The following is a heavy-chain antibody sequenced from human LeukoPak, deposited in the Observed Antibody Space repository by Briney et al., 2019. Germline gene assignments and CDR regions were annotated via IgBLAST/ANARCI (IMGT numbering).Heavy chain of an antibody. J-gene: IGHJ5*02. CDR1: GGSISSYY. Sequence: PSETLSLTCTASGGSISSYYWSWIRQPAGKGLEWIGRIYSTGSTNYNPSLKSRVTMSVDTSKNQFSLRLSSVTAADTAVYYCARDHQLYGSPWDWFDPWGQGKLVTVSS. D-gene: IGHD3-10*01. CDR3: ARDHQLYGSPWDWFDP. CDR2: IYSTGST. V-gene: IGHV4-4*07.